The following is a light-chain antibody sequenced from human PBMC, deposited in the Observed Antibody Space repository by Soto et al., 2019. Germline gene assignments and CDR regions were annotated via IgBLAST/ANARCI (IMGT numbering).Light chain of an antibody. CDR3: QHYNSYSET. CDR2: GAS. V-gene: IGKV3-15*01. J-gene: IGKJ1*01. CDR1: QSFRGL. Sequence: VLTQSPFTLTLSPGERAPLSCRASQSFRGLLAWYQQKPGQAPRLLMYGASTRAADIPARFSGSGSGTEFSLTISSLQPDDFATYYCQHYNSYSETFGQGTKVDIK.